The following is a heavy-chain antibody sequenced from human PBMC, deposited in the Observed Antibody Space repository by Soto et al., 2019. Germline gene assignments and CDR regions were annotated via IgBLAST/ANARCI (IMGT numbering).Heavy chain of an antibody. V-gene: IGHV4-59*01. CDR1: GGSISAYY. D-gene: IGHD7-27*01. J-gene: IGHJ6*02. CDR2: AYYSGTT. Sequence: QVQLQELGPGLVKPSETLSLTCTVSGGSISAYYWSWIRQPPGKGLEWIGYAYYSGTTNYNPSLKSRVTISADTSKNQFSLKLSSVSAADSAIYYCASRTGRNYYGMDVWGPGTTVIVSS. CDR3: ASRTGRNYYGMDV.